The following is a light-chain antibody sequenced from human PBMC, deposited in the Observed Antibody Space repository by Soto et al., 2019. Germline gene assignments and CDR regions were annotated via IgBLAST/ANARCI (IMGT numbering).Light chain of an antibody. CDR2: GAY. CDR1: QSVSSTY. J-gene: IGKJ1*01. V-gene: IGKV3-20*01. CDR3: KQYGSSPQT. Sequence: VLTPFPGPLSLSPGGRATLSCRASQSVSSTYLAWYQQKPGQAHRLLIYGAYNRATGIQDRFSGSGSGTDFTLTIRRLEPEDFAVYYCKQYGSSPQTFGQGTKVDIK.